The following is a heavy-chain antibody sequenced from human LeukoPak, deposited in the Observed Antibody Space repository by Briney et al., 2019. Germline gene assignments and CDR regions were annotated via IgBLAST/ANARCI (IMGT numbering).Heavy chain of an antibody. J-gene: IGHJ4*02. D-gene: IGHD3-22*01. CDR2: MSPSGTT. V-gene: IGHV4-61*01. Sequence: PSGTLSLTCTVSGDSVSSGNYYLSWIQQPPGKGLDWITYMSPSGTTKYNPSLKSRVTTSVDTSRTQFSLRLSSVTAADTAVYYCARGQDDRSGTFDYWGQGILVTVSS. CDR3: ARGQDDRSGTFDY. CDR1: GDSVSSGNYY.